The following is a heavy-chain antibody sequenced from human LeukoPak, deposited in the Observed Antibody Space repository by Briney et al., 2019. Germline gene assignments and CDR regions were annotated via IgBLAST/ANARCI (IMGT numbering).Heavy chain of an antibody. D-gene: IGHD5-18*01. CDR3: ANSLQLPYYFDY. V-gene: IGHV3-23*01. J-gene: IGHJ4*02. CDR1: GFTFSSYA. Sequence: QTGGSLGLSCAASGFTFSSYAMSWVRQAPGKGLEWVSAISGSGGSTYYADSVKGRFTISRDNSKNTLYLQMNSLRAEDTAVYYCANSLQLPYYFDYWGQGTLVTVSS. CDR2: ISGSGGST.